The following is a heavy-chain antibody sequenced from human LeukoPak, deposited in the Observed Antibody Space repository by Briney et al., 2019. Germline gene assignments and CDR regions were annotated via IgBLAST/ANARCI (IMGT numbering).Heavy chain of an antibody. D-gene: IGHD5-24*01. V-gene: IGHV4-39*01. J-gene: IGHJ4*01. CDR2: IYYSGTT. CDR1: GGSISSSDYY. CDR3: ARLRYGYVDY. Sequence: SETLSLTCTVSGGSISSSDYYWGWIRQPPGKGLEWIASIYYSGTTYYNPSLKSRVTISVDTSKNQFSLNLSSVTAADTAVYYCARLRYGYVDYWGQGTLVTVSS.